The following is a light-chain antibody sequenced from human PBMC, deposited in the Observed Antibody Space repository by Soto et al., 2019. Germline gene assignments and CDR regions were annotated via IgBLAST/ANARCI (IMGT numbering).Light chain of an antibody. CDR2: KAS. J-gene: IGKJ4*02. CDR1: QSISDL. CDR3: QQYDNDSP. Sequence: IQMTQSPSTLSASVGDRVTITCRASQSISDLLAWYQQKPGEAPKLLIYKASSLESGVPSRFSGSGSGTQFSLTISSLQPDDFATYYCQQYDNDSPFGGGTKVEIK. V-gene: IGKV1-5*03.